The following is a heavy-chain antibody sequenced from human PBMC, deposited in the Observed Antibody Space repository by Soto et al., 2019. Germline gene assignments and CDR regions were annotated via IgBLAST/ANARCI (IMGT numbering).Heavy chain of an antibody. J-gene: IGHJ6*02. CDR1: GFNFSSYG. D-gene: IGHD3-10*02. V-gene: IGHV3-30*18. Sequence: QVQLVESGGGVVQPGRSLRLSCGASGFNFSSYGMHWVRQAPGKGLEWVAVISYDGNNKDYADSVKGRFTISRDNSKNTLYLQMNSLRAADTAGFYCAKGLGGYVFGVQDYYFGMDVWGQGTTVTVSS. CDR3: AKGLGGYVFGVQDYYFGMDV. CDR2: ISYDGNNK.